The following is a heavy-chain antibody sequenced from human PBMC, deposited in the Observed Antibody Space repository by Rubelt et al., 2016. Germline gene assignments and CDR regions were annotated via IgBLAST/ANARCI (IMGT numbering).Heavy chain of an antibody. CDR1: GFTFSSYA. J-gene: IGHJ6*02. Sequence: EVQLVESGGGLVQPGGSLRLSCAASGFTFSSYAMNWVRQAPGKGLEWVSYISSSGGTKYYADSVKGRFTISRDNAKNSLYLQMNSLRAEDTAVYYCTRLRYISSWDGMDVWGQGTTVTVSS. CDR2: ISSSGGTK. V-gene: IGHV3-48*03. CDR3: TRLRYISSWDGMDV. D-gene: IGHD6-13*01.